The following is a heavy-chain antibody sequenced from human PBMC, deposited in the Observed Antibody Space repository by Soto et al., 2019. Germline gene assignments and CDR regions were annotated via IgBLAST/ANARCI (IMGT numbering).Heavy chain of an antibody. CDR3: ARRVVPAAIGGYNGFDP. V-gene: IGHV3-21*01. Sequence: EVQLVESGGGLVKPGGSLRLSCAASGFTFSSYSMNWVRQAPGKGLEWVSSISSSSSYIYYADSVKGRFTISRDNAKNSLYLQMNRLRAEDTAVYYCARRVVPAAIGGYNGFDPWGQGTLVTVSS. D-gene: IGHD2-2*01. J-gene: IGHJ5*02. CDR2: ISSSSSYI. CDR1: GFTFSSYS.